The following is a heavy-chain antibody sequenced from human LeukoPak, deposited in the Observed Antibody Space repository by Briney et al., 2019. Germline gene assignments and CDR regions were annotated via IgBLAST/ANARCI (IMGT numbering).Heavy chain of an antibody. V-gene: IGHV4-59*08. Sequence: SETLSLTCTVSGGSISSYYWSWIRQPPGKGLEWIGYIYYSGSTNYNPSLKSRVTISVDTSKNQFSLKLSSVTAADTAVYYCARHGMGSGSYYTFDYWGQGTLVTVSS. D-gene: IGHD3-10*01. J-gene: IGHJ4*02. CDR2: IYYSGST. CDR3: ARHGMGSGSYYTFDY. CDR1: GGSISSYY.